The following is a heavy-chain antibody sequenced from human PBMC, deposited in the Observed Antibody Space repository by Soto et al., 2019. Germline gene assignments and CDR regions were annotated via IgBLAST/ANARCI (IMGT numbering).Heavy chain of an antibody. D-gene: IGHD3-22*01. Sequence: GESLKISCNGSGYSFAGYWITWVRQKPGKGLEWMGRIDPSDSQTYYSPSFRGHVTISATKSITTVFLQWSSLRASDTAMYYCARQIYDSDTGPNFQYYFDSWGQGTRVTVYS. J-gene: IGHJ4*02. V-gene: IGHV5-10-1*01. CDR1: GYSFAGYW. CDR3: ARQIYDSDTGPNFQYYFDS. CDR2: IDPSDSQT.